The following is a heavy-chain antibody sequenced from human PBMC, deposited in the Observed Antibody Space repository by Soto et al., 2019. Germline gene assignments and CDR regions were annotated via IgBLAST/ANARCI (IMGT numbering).Heavy chain of an antibody. CDR2: IIPIFGTA. Sequence: QVQLVQSGAEVKKPGSSVKVSCKASGGTFSSYAISWVRQAPGQGLEWMGGIIPIFGTANYAQKFQGRVTITADESTGTAYMERSSLRSEYTAVYYCASDTAAGREGDWFVPWGQGTMVTVSS. D-gene: IGHD6-13*01. CDR3: ASDTAAGREGDWFVP. V-gene: IGHV1-69*12. J-gene: IGHJ5*02. CDR1: GGTFSSYA.